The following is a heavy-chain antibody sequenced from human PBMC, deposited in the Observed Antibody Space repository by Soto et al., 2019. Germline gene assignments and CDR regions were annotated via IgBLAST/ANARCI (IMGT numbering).Heavy chain of an antibody. CDR1: GGTFSSYT. D-gene: IGHD3-9*01. Sequence: QVQLVQSGAEVKKPGSSVKVSCKASGGTFSSYTISWVRQAPGQGLEWMGRIIPILGIANYAQKFQGRVTITADKSTSTAYMELSSLRSDDTAVYYCATYYDILTGYYKVDYWGQGTLVTVSS. V-gene: IGHV1-69*02. J-gene: IGHJ4*02. CDR3: ATYYDILTGYYKVDY. CDR2: IIPILGIA.